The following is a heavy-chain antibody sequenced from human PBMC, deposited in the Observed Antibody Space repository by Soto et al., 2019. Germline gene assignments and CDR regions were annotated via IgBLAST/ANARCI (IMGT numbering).Heavy chain of an antibody. CDR1: GGTFSSYA. V-gene: IGHV1-69*13. D-gene: IGHD5-18*01. CDR3: ARDLYTSMVSRYVMAV. J-gene: IGHJ6*02. CDR2: IIPIVGTA. Sequence: SVKVSCKASGGTFSSYAISWVRQAPGQGLEWMGGIIPIVGTANYAQKFQGRVTITADESTSTAYMELSSLRSEDTAVYYCARDLYTSMVSRYVMAVWGQGSTVTVSS.